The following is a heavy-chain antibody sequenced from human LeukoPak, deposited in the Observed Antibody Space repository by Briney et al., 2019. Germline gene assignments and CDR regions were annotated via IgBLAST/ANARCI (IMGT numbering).Heavy chain of an antibody. D-gene: IGHD6-19*01. CDR1: GYTFTGYY. CDR2: IVVGSGNT. J-gene: IGHJ4*02. V-gene: IGHV1-58*02. Sequence: ASVKVSCKASGYTFTGYYMHWVRQAPGQRLEWIGWIVVGSGNTNYAQKFQERVTITRDMSTSTAYMELSSLRSEDTAVYYCAALRYSSGWYTGFDYWGQGTLVTVSS. CDR3: AALRYSSGWYTGFDY.